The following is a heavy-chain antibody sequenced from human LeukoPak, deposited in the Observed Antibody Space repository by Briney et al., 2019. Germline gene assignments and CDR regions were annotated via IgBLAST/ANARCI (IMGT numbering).Heavy chain of an antibody. CDR2: ISYDGSNK. V-gene: IGHV3-30*04. J-gene: IGHJ4*02. D-gene: IGHD6-13*01. Sequence: GGSLRLSCAVSGFTFSSYAMHWVRQAPGKGLEWVAVISYDGSNKYYADSVKGRFTISRDNSKNTLYLQMNSLRAEDTAVYYCARAVVWQQLPYYWGQGTPVTVSS. CDR1: GFTFSSYA. CDR3: ARAVVWQQLPYY.